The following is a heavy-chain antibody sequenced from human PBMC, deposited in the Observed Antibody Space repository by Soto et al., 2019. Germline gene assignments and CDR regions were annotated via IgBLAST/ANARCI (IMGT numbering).Heavy chain of an antibody. D-gene: IGHD3-22*01. CDR2: ISGNGVTT. V-gene: IGHV3-23*01. CDR3: AKGQDYYEQGSYYYGMDV. Sequence: GGSLRLSCAASGFTFSSYAMSRVRQAPGKGLEWVSGISGNGVTTYYADSVKGRFTISRYNSKNTLYLQMNSLRADDTAVYYCAKGQDYYEQGSYYYGMDVWGQGTTVTVSS. J-gene: IGHJ6*02. CDR1: GFTFSSYA.